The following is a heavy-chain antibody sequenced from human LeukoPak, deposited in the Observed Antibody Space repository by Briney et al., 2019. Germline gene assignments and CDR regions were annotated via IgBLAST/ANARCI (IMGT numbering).Heavy chain of an antibody. CDR3: AKDRRGYQLLTQGY. CDR1: GFTFSNYW. Sequence: PGGSPRLSCGASGFTFSNYWMSWVRQAPGKGLEWVSAISGSGGSTYYADSVKGRFTISRDNSKNTLYLQMNSLRAEDTAVYYCAKDRRGYQLLTQGYWGQGTLVTVSS. CDR2: ISGSGGST. V-gene: IGHV3-23*01. J-gene: IGHJ4*02. D-gene: IGHD2-2*01.